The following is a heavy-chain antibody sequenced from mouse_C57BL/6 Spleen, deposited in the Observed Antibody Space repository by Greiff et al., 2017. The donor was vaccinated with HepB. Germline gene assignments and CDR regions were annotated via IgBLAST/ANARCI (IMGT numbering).Heavy chain of an antibody. D-gene: IGHD2-5*01. CDR2: ISYDGSN. Sequence: DVKLQESGPGLVKPSQSLSLTCSVTGYSITSGYYWNWIRQFPGNKLEWMGYISYDGSNNYNPSLKNRISITRDTSKNQFFLKLNSVTTEDTATYYCGGDSNFYYYAMDYWGQGTSVTVSS. V-gene: IGHV3-6*01. CDR3: GGDSNFYYYAMDY. CDR1: GYSITSGYY. J-gene: IGHJ4*01.